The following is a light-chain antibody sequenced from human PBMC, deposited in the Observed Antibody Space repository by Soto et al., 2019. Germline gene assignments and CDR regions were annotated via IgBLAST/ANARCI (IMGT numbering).Light chain of an antibody. CDR3: QQSYRSPYT. J-gene: IGKJ2*01. CDR2: VAS. Sequence: DIQMTQSPSSLSASVGDRVTITCRASQSISSYLNWYQQKPGKAPKFLIYVASTLQSGVPSRFSGSGSGTDFTLTITSLQPEAFAPYYCQQSYRSPYTFGQGTKLEIK. CDR1: QSISSY. V-gene: IGKV1-39*01.